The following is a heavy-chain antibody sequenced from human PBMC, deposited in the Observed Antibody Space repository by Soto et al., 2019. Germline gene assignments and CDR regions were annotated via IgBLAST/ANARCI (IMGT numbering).Heavy chain of an antibody. V-gene: IGHV3-11*06. CDR3: TRVHWEYYDSGGYPIFGYNWFDP. CDR2: ISSSSSYR. CDR1: GFTFSDYY. D-gene: IGHD3-22*01. Sequence: QVQLVESGGSLVKPRGSLRLSCAASGFTFSDYYMSWIRQAPGKGLEWVSYISSSSSYRNYADSVKGRFTISRDNAKNSLYLQMDSLRAEDTAVYYCTRVHWEYYDSGGYPIFGYNWFDPWGQGTLVTVSS. J-gene: IGHJ5*02.